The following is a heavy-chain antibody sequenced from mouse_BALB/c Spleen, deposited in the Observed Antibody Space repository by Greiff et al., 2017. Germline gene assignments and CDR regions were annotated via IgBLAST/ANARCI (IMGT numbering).Heavy chain of an antibody. CDR1: GFSLTSYG. V-gene: IGHV2-9*02. CDR3: ARDRRDYGAMDY. D-gene: IGHD1-1*02. J-gene: IGHJ4*01. Sequence: VQGVESGPGLVAPSQSLSITCTVSGFSLTSYGVHWVRQPPGKGLEWLGVIWAGGSTNYNSALMSRLSISKDNSKSQVFLKMNSLQTDDTAMYYCARDRRDYGAMDYWGQGTSVTVSS. CDR2: IWAGGST.